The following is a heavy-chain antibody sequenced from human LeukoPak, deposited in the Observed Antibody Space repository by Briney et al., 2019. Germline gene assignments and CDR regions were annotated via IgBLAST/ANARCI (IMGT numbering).Heavy chain of an antibody. CDR1: GYTFSGYS. CDR2: INPNSGGT. V-gene: IGHV1-2*02. J-gene: IGHJ4*02. Sequence: ASVKVSCKASGYTFSGYSMHWVRQAPGQGLEWMGWINPNSGGTNYAQKFQGRATMTRDTSIRTAYMELSSLRSDDTAMYYCARNGGNYWGQGTLVTVSS. CDR3: ARNGGNY. D-gene: IGHD4-23*01.